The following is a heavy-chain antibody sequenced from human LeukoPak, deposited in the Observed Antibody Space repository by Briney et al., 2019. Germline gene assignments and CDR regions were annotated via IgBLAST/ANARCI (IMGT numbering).Heavy chain of an antibody. Sequence: SETLSLTCTVSGGSISSSSYYWGWIRQPPGKGLEWIGSIYYSGSTYYNPSHKSRVTISVDTSKNQFSLKLSSVTAADTAVYYCARGLADRWRLPLAAFDIWGQGTMVTVSS. V-gene: IGHV4-39*01. J-gene: IGHJ3*02. CDR1: GGSISSSSYY. CDR2: IYYSGST. D-gene: IGHD2-21*01. CDR3: ARGLADRWRLPLAAFDI.